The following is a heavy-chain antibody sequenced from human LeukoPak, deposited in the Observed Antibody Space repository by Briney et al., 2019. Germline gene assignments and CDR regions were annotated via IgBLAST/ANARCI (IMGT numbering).Heavy chain of an antibody. CDR3: ARDLGGESDY. CDR2: IYHSWST. Sequence: SQTLSLTCAVSGGSISSGGYSWSWIRQPPGKGLEWIGYIYHSWSTYYNPSLKSRVTISVDRSKNQFSLKLSSVTAADTAVYYCARDLGGESDYWGQGTLVTVSS. J-gene: IGHJ4*02. D-gene: IGHD3-16*01. V-gene: IGHV4-30-2*01. CDR1: GGSISSGGYS.